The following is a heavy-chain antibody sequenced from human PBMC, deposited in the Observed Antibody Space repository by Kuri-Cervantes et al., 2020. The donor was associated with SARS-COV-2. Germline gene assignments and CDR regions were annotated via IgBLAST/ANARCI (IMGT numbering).Heavy chain of an antibody. D-gene: IGHD3-22*01. CDR1: GFTFSSYS. V-gene: IGHV3-21*01. J-gene: IGHJ6*02. CDR3: ARGQTADYYDSSGYQPYYYYGMDV. Sequence: GGSLRLSCAASGFTFSSYSMNWVRQAPGKGLEWVSSISSSSSYIYYADSVKGRFTISRDNAKNSLYLQMNSLRGEDTAVYYCARGQTADYYDSSGYQPYYYYGMDVWGQGTTVTVSS. CDR2: ISSSSSYI.